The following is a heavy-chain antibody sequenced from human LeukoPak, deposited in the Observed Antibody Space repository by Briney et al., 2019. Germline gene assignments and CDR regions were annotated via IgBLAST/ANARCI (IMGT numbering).Heavy chain of an antibody. CDR2: VGTGGDT. V-gene: IGHV3-13*01. Sequence: GGSLRLSCSASGFSFRNYDMHWVRQPTGKGLEWVSAVGTGGDTYYAGSVKGRFTVVRENAKNTLYLQMNNLRAGDTAMYYCARRSAAAGIDAFDIWGQGTMVTVSS. J-gene: IGHJ3*02. CDR3: ARRSAAAGIDAFDI. D-gene: IGHD6-13*01. CDR1: GFSFRNYD.